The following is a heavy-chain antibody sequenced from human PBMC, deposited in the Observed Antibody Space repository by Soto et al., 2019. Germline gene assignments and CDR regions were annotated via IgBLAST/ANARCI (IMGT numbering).Heavy chain of an antibody. CDR2: MNPNSGNT. J-gene: IGHJ4*02. CDR1: GYTFTSYN. CDR3: AAPWNKP. V-gene: IGHV1-8*01. D-gene: IGHD1-1*01. Sequence: QVQLVQSGAEVKKPGASVKVSCKASGYTFTSYNINWVRQAPGQGLEWMGWMNPNSGNTGYAQKFQGRVTMPRDTSISTAYMELSSLRSEHTAVDYRAAPWNKPWGQGTLVTVSS.